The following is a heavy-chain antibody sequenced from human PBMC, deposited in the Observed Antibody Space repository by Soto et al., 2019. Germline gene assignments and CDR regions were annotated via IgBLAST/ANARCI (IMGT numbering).Heavy chain of an antibody. D-gene: IGHD3-3*01. Sequence: EVQLLESGGGLVQPGGSLRLSCAASGFFFTNYAMSWVRQAPGKGLEWVSSISGSGSSTYYADSVKGRFTISRDSSKTTLYLQMNSLRAEDRAVYYCEREPERSVGYGMDVCGQGTTVTVSS. CDR2: ISGSGSST. CDR1: GFFFTNYA. V-gene: IGHV3-23*01. CDR3: EREPERSVGYGMDV. J-gene: IGHJ6*02.